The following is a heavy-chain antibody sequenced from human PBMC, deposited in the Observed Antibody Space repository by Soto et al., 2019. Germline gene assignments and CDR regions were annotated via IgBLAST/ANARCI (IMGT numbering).Heavy chain of an antibody. J-gene: IGHJ1*01. CDR3: AKDSYRFEVAATCFQH. D-gene: IGHD2-15*01. CDR1: GFTFSSYG. CDR2: ISYDGSNK. V-gene: IGHV3-30*18. Sequence: QVQLVESGGGVVQPGRSLRLSCAASGFTFSSYGMHWVRQAPGKGLEWVAVISYDGSNKYYADSVKGRFTISRDNSKNTLDLQMNSLRAEDTAVYYCAKDSYRFEVAATCFQHWGQGTLVTVSS.